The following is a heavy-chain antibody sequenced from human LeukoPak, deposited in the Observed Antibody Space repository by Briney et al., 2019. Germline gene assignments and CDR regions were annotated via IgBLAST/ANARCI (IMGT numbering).Heavy chain of an antibody. V-gene: IGHV4-39*07. CDR3: VRDGGNYDIDV. J-gene: IGHJ6*03. CDR1: GAFISSSSGYF. Sequence: PSGTLSFTCAVSGAFISSSSGYFWGWVRQTPGQGLEWIGSVAYNGATYYRPSFKSRLTISADTSKNQFSLRLSSVTAADTALYYCVRDGGNYDIDVWGKGTTVIVSS. D-gene: IGHD3-10*01. CDR2: VAYNGAT.